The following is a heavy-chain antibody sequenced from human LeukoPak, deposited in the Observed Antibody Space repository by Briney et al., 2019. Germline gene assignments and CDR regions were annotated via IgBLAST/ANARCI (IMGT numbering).Heavy chain of an antibody. J-gene: IGHJ4*02. CDR3: AREHHPRGAKKFDY. V-gene: IGHV3-7*03. CDR1: GFTFSSYW. CDR2: IKQDGSEK. Sequence: PGGSLRLSCAASGFTFSSYWMSWVRQAPGKGLEWVANIKQDGSEKYYVDSVKGRFTISRDNAKNSLYLQMNSLRAEDTAVYYCAREHHPRGAKKFDYWGQGTLVTVSS. D-gene: IGHD1-26*01.